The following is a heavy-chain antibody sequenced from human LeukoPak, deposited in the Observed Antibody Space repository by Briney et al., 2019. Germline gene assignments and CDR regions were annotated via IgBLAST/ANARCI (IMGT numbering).Heavy chain of an antibody. Sequence: SVKVSCKASGGTFSSYAICWVRQAPGQGLEWMGGIIPIFGTANYAQKFQGRVTITADESTSTAYMELSSLRSEDTAVYYCAREASDILTGYYIDYWGQGTLVTVSS. CDR3: AREASDILTGYYIDY. V-gene: IGHV1-69*13. CDR2: IIPIFGTA. J-gene: IGHJ4*02. CDR1: GGTFSSYA. D-gene: IGHD3-9*01.